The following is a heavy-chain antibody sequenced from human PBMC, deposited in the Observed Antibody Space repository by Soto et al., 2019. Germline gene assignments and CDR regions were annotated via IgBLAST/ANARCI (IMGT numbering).Heavy chain of an antibody. CDR1: GYSFTTYG. CDR3: AREVPAPYYYYGMDV. J-gene: IGHJ6*02. Sequence: QVQLVQSRGEVKKPGASVKVSCKTSGYSFTTYGISWVRQAPGQGLEWMGWISGYNGNTNYAQNLQGRVTMTTDTSTSTAYVELRSLTSDDTAVYYCAREVPAPYYYYGMDVWGQGSTVTVSS. V-gene: IGHV1-18*01. CDR2: ISGYNGNT.